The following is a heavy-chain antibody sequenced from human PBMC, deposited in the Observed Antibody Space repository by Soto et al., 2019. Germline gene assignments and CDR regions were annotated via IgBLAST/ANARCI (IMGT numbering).Heavy chain of an antibody. J-gene: IGHJ6*02. CDR1: GGSISSSNW. CDR2: IYHSGST. V-gene: IGHV4-4*02. D-gene: IGHD1-26*01. CDR3: ARLVGATLFDYYYGMDV. Sequence: SETLSLTCAVSGGSISSSNWWSWVRQPPGKGLEWIGEIYHSGSTNYNPTLKSRVTISVDKSKNQFSLKLSSVTAADTAVYYCARLVGATLFDYYYGMDVWGQGTTVTVSS.